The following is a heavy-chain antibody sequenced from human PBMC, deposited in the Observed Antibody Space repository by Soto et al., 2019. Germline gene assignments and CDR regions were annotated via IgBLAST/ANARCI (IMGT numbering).Heavy chain of an antibody. J-gene: IGHJ3*02. Sequence: EVQLVESGGGLVQPGGSLKLSCEASWFTFSGSAIHWVRQASLKGLEWVARGSDKGNNYSTAYAASVKGRSTISRDDSKNTAFVQMNSLSIEDTVVYYCASLDAHGDRAFDIWGQGTMVTVSS. V-gene: IGHV3-73*01. CDR2: GSDKGNNYST. CDR3: ASLDAHGDRAFDI. CDR1: WFTFSGSA.